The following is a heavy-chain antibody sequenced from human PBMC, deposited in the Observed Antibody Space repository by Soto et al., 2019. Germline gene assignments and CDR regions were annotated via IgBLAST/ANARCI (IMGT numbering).Heavy chain of an antibody. Sequence: PSETLSLTCTVSGGSVSSGSYYWSWIRQPPGKGLEWIGYIYYSGSTNYNPSLKSRVTISVDTSKNQFSLKLSSVTAADTAVYYCARWYGGTVSPKYWGQGTLVTVSS. CDR2: IYYSGST. CDR1: GGSVSSGSYY. D-gene: IGHD4-17*01. CDR3: ARWYGGTVSPKY. V-gene: IGHV4-61*01. J-gene: IGHJ4*02.